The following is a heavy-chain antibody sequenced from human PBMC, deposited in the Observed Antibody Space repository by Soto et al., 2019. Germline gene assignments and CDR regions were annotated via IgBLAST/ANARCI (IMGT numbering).Heavy chain of an antibody. CDR3: ASRPYYDILTGYLGTLGRYGMDV. D-gene: IGHD3-9*01. CDR2: INPSGGGT. J-gene: IGHJ6*02. Sequence: ASVKVSCKASGYSFASYYMHWVRQAPGQGLEWMGIINPSGGGTSYAQKFQGRVTMTRDTSTSTVYMELSSLESEDTAVYYCASRPYYDILTGYLGTLGRYGMDVWGQGTTVTVSS. V-gene: IGHV1-46*01. CDR1: GYSFASYY.